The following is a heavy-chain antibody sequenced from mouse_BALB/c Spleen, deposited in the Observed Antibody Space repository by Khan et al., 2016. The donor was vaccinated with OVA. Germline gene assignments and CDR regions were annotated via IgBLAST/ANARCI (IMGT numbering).Heavy chain of an antibody. CDR3: ARRYYYGHWYFDV. CDR1: GYSITSDYA. V-gene: IGHV3-2*02. CDR2: ISYSGST. D-gene: IGHD1-1*01. Sequence: EVQLQESGPGLVKPSQSLSLTCTVTGYSITSDYAWNWIRQFPGNKLEWMGYISYSGSTGYNPSLKSRISITRDTSNNQFFLQSNSVTTEDTATYYCARRYYYGHWYFDVWGAGTTVTVSS. J-gene: IGHJ1*01.